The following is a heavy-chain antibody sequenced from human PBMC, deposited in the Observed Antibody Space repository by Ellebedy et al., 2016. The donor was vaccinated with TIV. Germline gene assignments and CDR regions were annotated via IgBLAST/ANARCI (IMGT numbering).Heavy chain of an antibody. J-gene: IGHJ4*02. CDR1: GDSMTGHY. CDR3: ARGGGKWLQIDF. V-gene: IGHV4-59*11. Sequence: SETLSLXXNVSGDSMTGHYWSWIRQPPGKGLEWIGYIFHSGSTNYSPSLKSRVIMSVDTSKTQFSLNLSSVTAADTAVYYCARGGGKWLQIDFWGQGVLVTVSS. CDR2: IFHSGST. D-gene: IGHD5-24*01.